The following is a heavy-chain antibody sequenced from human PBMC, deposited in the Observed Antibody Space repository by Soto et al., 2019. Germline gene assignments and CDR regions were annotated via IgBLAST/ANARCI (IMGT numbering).Heavy chain of an antibody. J-gene: IGHJ5*02. D-gene: IGHD2-15*01. V-gene: IGHV1-3*01. CDR1: GYTFTSYA. CDR3: ARRFSGNSGWFDH. CDR2: INAGNGNT. Sequence: ASVKVSCKASGYTFTSYAMNCVRQAPGQRLEWMGWINAGNGNTKYSQKFQGRVTITRDTSASTAYMELSSLRSEDTAVYYCARRFSGNSGWFDHWGQGTLVTVSS.